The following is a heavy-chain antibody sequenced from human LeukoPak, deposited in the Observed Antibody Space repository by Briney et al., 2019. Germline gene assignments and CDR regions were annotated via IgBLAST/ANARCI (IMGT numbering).Heavy chain of an antibody. V-gene: IGHV4-39*02. CDR1: GGSITSSSYY. J-gene: IGHJ4*02. CDR3: ARERGRATGIDY. Sequence: SETLSLTCTVSGGSITSSSYYWGWIRQPPGKGLEWIGSVYYSGSTYYNPSLKSRVTMSVDTSKNQFSLKLSSVTAADTAVYYCARERGRATGIDYWGQGTLVTVSS. D-gene: IGHD3-16*01. CDR2: VYYSGST.